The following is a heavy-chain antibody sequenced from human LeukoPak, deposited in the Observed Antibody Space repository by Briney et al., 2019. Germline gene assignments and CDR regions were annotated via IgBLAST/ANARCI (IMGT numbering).Heavy chain of an antibody. Sequence: PGGSLRLSCAASGTYWMHWVRQVPGKGLVWVSHINSDGSWTSYADSVKGRFTISKDNAKNTVYLQMNSLRAEDTAVYYCVSFYETYWGRGTLVTVSS. J-gene: IGHJ4*02. CDR3: VSFYETY. V-gene: IGHV3-74*01. CDR1: GTYW. CDR2: INSDGSWT. D-gene: IGHD2/OR15-2a*01.